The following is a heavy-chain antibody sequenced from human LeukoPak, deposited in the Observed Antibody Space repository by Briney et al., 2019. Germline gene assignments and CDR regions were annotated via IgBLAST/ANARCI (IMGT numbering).Heavy chain of an antibody. Sequence: ASVTVSCTASGYTFTSYYMHWVRQAPGQGLEWMGIINPSGGSTSYAQKFQGRVTMTRDTSTSTVYLELSSLRSQDTAVYYCARVSKDSSGWLYYLDDWGQGTLVTVSS. J-gene: IGHJ4*02. V-gene: IGHV1-46*01. CDR2: INPSGGST. D-gene: IGHD6-19*01. CDR1: GYTFTSYY. CDR3: ARVSKDSSGWLYYLDD.